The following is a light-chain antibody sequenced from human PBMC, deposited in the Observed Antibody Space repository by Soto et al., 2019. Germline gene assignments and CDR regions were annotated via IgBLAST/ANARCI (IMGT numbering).Light chain of an antibody. V-gene: IGKV1-39*01. CDR1: QSISSN. CDR3: EQSYSPQYS. J-gene: IGKJ2*01. Sequence: DIQMTQSPSSLSASVGDRVTITCRASQSISSNLNWYQQKPGEAPKLLIYVASCMQSEVPSRFSGSESGTDYTLTISSLQTDDFATYNCEQSYSPQYSVSQGTKLEIK. CDR2: VAS.